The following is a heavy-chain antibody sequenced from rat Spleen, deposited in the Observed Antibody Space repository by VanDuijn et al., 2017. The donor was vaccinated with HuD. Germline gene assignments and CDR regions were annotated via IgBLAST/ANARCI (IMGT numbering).Heavy chain of an antibody. V-gene: IGHV5-31*01. CDR1: GLTFSNYW. D-gene: IGHD1-4*01. CDR3: TTEPGYNSYFAY. Sequence: EVQLVESGGGPVQPGKSLKLSCVASGLTFSNYWMAWIRQVPRKGLDWVATITYIGIRTYYRDSVKGRFTISRDNAKSTLYLRMDSLRSEDTATYYCTTEPGYNSYFAYWGQGVMVTVSS. J-gene: IGHJ2*01. CDR2: ITYIGIRT.